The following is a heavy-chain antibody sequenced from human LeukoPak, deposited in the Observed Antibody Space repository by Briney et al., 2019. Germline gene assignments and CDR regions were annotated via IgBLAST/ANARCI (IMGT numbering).Heavy chain of an antibody. D-gene: IGHD6-19*01. J-gene: IGHJ4*02. CDR2: INHSGST. V-gene: IGHV4-34*01. CDR1: GGSFSGYY. Sequence: SETLSLTCAVYGGSFSGYYWSWIRQPPGKGLEWIGEINHSGSTNYNPSLKSRVTISVHTSKNQFSLKLSSVTAADTAVYYCATLPVAGYFDYWGQGTLVTVSS. CDR3: ATLPVAGYFDY.